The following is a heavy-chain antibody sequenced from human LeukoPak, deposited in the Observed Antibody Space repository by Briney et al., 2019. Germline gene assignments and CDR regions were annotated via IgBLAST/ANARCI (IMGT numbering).Heavy chain of an antibody. D-gene: IGHD7-27*01. CDR3: ASLPRTVEHNDY. V-gene: IGHV4-39*07. J-gene: IGHJ4*02. Sequence: SETLSLTCTVSGGSISSSSYYWGWIRQPPGKGLEWIGSIYYSGSTYYNPSLKSRVTISVDTSKNQFSLKLSSVTAADTAVYYCASLPRTVEHNDYWGQGTLVTVSS. CDR1: GGSISSSSYY. CDR2: IYYSGST.